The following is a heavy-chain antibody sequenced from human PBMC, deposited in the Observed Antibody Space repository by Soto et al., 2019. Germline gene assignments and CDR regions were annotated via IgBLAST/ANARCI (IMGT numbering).Heavy chain of an antibody. CDR2: IYGSGRGI. Sequence: GGSLRLSCTASGLPHSSFAMMWVRQAPGKGLECVSGIYGSGRGIEYADSVKGRFTISRDNSKNTVYLQMTDLRADDTAVYYCAKDQRTATAIAWCFDLWGRGPLVTVSS. D-gene: IGHD2-21*01. V-gene: IGHV3-23*01. J-gene: IGHJ2*01. CDR3: AKDQRTATAIAWCFDL. CDR1: GLPHSSFA.